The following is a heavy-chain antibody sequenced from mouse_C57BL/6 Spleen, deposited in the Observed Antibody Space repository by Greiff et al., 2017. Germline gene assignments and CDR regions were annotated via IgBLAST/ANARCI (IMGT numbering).Heavy chain of an antibody. CDR3: ARGGGYGYDLDY. J-gene: IGHJ2*01. V-gene: IGHV5-16*01. CDR1: GFTFSDYY. CDR2: INYDGSST. D-gene: IGHD2-2*01. Sequence: EVQLVESEGGLVQPGSSMKLSCTASGFTFSDYYMAWVRQVPEKGLEWVANINYDGSSTYYLDSLKSRFIISRDNAKNILYLQMSSLKSEDTATYYCARGGGYGYDLDYWGQGTTLTVSS.